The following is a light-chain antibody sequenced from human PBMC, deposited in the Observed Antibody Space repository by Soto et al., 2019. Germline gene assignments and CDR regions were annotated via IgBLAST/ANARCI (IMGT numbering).Light chain of an antibody. J-gene: IGKJ2*01. Sequence: DIQMTQSPSTRSASVGDRVTITCRSSQNISNWLAWYQQRPGRAPNLLIHDASTLESGVPSRFSGSGSVTEFTLTISSLQPDDFATYYCQQYYTLYTFGQGTKLEIK. CDR3: QQYYTLYT. V-gene: IGKV1-5*01. CDR2: DAS. CDR1: QNISNW.